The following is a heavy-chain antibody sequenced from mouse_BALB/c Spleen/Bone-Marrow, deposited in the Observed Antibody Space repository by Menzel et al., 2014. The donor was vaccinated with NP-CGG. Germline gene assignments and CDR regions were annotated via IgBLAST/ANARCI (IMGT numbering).Heavy chain of an antibody. CDR3: ARRRGNPSFDY. Sequence: QVQLKESGPELVKPGASVKISCKASGYAFSSSWMNWVKQRPGQGLEWIGRIYPGDGDTNYNGKFKGKATLTADKSSSTAYIQLSSLTSVDSAVYFCARRRGNPSFDYWGQGTTLTVSS. CDR2: IYPGDGDT. CDR1: GYAFSSSW. J-gene: IGHJ2*01. V-gene: IGHV1-82*01. D-gene: IGHD2-1*01.